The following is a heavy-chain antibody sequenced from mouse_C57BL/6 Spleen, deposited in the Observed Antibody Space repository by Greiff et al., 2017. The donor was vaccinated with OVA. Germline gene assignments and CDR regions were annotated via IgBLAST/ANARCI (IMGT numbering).Heavy chain of an antibody. Sequence: QVQLKESGAELVRPGASVTLSCKASGYTFTDYEMHWVKQTPVHGLEWIGAIDPETGGTAYNQKFKGKAILTADKSSSTAYMELRSLTSEDSAVYYCTRSPSTRTAYWGQGTTLTVSS. CDR3: TRSPSTRTAY. CDR1: GYTFTDYE. CDR2: IDPETGGT. D-gene: IGHD1-2*01. J-gene: IGHJ2*01. V-gene: IGHV1-15*01.